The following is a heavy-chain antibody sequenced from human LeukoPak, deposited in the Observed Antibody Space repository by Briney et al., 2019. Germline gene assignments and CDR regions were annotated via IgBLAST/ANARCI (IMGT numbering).Heavy chain of an antibody. J-gene: IGHJ4*02. CDR3: ARGDLVSGFDY. V-gene: IGHV3-64*02. Sequence: GGSLRLSCAASGFTFSSYAMHWVRQAPGRGLEYVSAISSNGGSTYYADSVKGRFTISRDNSKNTLYLQMGSLRAEDMAVYYCARGDLVSGFDYWGQGTLVTVSS. D-gene: IGHD1-14*01. CDR2: ISSNGGST. CDR1: GFTFSSYA.